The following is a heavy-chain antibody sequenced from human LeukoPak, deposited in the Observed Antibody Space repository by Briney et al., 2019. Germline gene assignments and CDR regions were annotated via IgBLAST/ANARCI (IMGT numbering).Heavy chain of an antibody. D-gene: IGHD1-26*01. V-gene: IGHV3-23*03. J-gene: IGHJ4*02. Sequence: GGSLRLSCAVSGLTFNNYAMSWVRQAPGRGLEWVSFIYADGNTYYADSVKGRFTTSRDISKNAVYLQMNSLRAEDTAFYHCARVKGEGAHFDYWGQGTLVTVSS. CDR3: ARVKGEGAHFDY. CDR1: GLTFNNYA. CDR2: IYADGNT.